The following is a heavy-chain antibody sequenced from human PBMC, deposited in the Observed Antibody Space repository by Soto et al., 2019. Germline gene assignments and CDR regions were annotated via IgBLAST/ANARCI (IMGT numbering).Heavy chain of an antibody. D-gene: IGHD3-3*01. CDR1: GYTFTSYY. V-gene: IGHV1-46*01. CDR3: ARQPQPYDFWSGAEWGYYYGMDV. CDR2: INPSGGST. J-gene: IGHJ6*02. Sequence: ASVKVSCKASGYTFTSYYMHWVRQAPGQGLEWMGIINPSGGSTSYAQKFQGRVTMTRDTSTSTVYMELSSLRSEDTAVYYCARQPQPYDFWSGAEWGYYYGMDVWGQGTTVTVSS.